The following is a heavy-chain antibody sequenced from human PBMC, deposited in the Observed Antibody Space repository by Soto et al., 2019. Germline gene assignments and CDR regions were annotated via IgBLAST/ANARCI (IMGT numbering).Heavy chain of an antibody. J-gene: IGHJ4*02. CDR3: ARERGYDTSGHYYDIGF. Sequence: GGSLILSCAASGFTFSTYALHWVRQTPGKGLEWVAVVSNDGSNKYYVDSVKGRFTISRDNSKNTLYLQMSSLRVEDTAVYYCARERGYDTSGHYYDIGFWGQGTMVTVSS. CDR2: VSNDGSNK. D-gene: IGHD3-22*01. V-gene: IGHV3-30-3*01. CDR1: GFTFSTYA.